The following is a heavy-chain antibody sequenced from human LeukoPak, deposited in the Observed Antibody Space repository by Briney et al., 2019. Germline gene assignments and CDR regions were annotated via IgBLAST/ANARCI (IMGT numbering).Heavy chain of an antibody. CDR2: IYYSGST. CDR3: ARRIEYDFWSGYLYYFDY. V-gene: IGHV4-39*01. D-gene: IGHD3-3*01. J-gene: IGHJ4*02. Sequence: SETLSLTCTVSGGSLSSSSYYWGWIRQPPGKGLEWIGCIYYSGSTYYNPSLKSRVTIPVDTSKNQFSLKLSSVTAADTAVYYCARRIEYDFWSGYLYYFDYWGQGTLVTVSS. CDR1: GGSLSSSSYY.